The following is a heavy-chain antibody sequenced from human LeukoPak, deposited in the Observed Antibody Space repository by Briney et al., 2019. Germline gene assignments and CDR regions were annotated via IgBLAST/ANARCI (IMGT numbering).Heavy chain of an antibody. V-gene: IGHV3-21*04. CDR3: ARDIETYYYDSSGYPNWFDP. CDR1: GFTFSSYS. CDR2: ISSSSSYI. D-gene: IGHD3-22*01. Sequence: GGSLRLSCAASGFTFSSYSMNWVRQAPGKGLEWVSSISSSSSYIYYADSVKGRLTISRDNAKNSLYLQMNSLRAEDTAVYYCARDIETYYYDSSGYPNWFDPWGQGTLVTVSS. J-gene: IGHJ5*02.